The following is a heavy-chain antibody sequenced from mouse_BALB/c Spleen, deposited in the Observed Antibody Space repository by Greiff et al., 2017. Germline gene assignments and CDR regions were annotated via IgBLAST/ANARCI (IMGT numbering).Heavy chain of an antibody. D-gene: IGHD2-13*01. CDR2: ISSGGSYT. V-gene: IGHV5-9-1*01. Sequence: EVMLVESGGGLVKPGGSLKLSCAASGFTFSSYAMSWVRQTPEKRLEWVATISSGGSYTYYPDSVKGRFTISRDNAKNTLYLQMSSLRSEDTAMYYCARRGDPAWFAYWGQGTLVTVSA. CDR1: GFTFSSYA. J-gene: IGHJ3*01. CDR3: ARRGDPAWFAY.